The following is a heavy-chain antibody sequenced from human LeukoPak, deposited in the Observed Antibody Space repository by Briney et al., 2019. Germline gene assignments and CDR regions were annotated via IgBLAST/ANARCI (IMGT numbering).Heavy chain of an antibody. CDR1: TFTFSTYV. CDR3: AKEEYYYKEMDV. CDR2: ISGTGGNT. J-gene: IGHJ6*02. V-gene: IGHV3-23*01. Sequence: GGSLRLSCAPSTFTFSTYVMNWVRQAPGKGLEWVSGISGTGGNTYYADSVKGRFTISRDTSKNTLYLQMNRLAAEDTAVYYCAKEEYYYKEMDVWGHGTTVTVSS. D-gene: IGHD3-10*01.